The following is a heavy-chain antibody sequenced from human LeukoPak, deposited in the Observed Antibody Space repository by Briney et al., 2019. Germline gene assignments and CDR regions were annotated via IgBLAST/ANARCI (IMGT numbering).Heavy chain of an antibody. D-gene: IGHD3-22*01. J-gene: IGHJ4*02. CDR3: AKGDDGSGYSSIVY. CDR1: GFTFDDYA. Sequence: PGGSLRLSCAASGFTFDDYAIHWVRRAPGKGLEWVSGVSWNTGNIGYADSVKGRFTISRDNAKNSVYLQMNSLRAEDTALYYCAKGDDGSGYSSIVYWGQGTLVTVSS. V-gene: IGHV3-9*01. CDR2: VSWNTGNI.